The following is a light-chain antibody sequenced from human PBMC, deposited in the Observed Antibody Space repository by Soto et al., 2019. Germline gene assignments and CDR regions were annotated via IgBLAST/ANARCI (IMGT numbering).Light chain of an antibody. Sequence: DIVMTQSPLSLPVTPGEPASISCRSSQSLLHSNGYNYLDWYLQKPGQSPQVLIYMGSIRASGVLDRFSGSGSGTDFTLNISSVEAEDVGIYFCMQAIQTPLTFGGGTKVEIK. J-gene: IGKJ4*01. CDR1: QSLLHSNGYNY. V-gene: IGKV2-28*01. CDR2: MGS. CDR3: MQAIQTPLT.